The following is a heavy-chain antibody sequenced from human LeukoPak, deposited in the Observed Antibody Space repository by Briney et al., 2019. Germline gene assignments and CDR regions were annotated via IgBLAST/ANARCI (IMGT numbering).Heavy chain of an antibody. CDR3: ARDEPRATRYFDV. CDR1: GGSLSSGSYN. D-gene: IGHD5-12*01. J-gene: IGHJ2*01. Sequence: PSRTLSLTCTVSGGSLSSGSYNWGWIRQPAGKGLGWIGRVYTSGSTNYTPSLTSRVTISVDTSKNQFSLKLSAVTAADTAVYYCARDEPRATRYFDVWGRGTLVTVSS. V-gene: IGHV4-61*02. CDR2: VYTSGST.